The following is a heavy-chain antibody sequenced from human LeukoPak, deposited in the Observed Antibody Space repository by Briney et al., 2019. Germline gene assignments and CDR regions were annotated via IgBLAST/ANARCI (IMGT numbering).Heavy chain of an antibody. D-gene: IGHD3-22*01. J-gene: IGHJ4*02. V-gene: IGHV3-21*01. CDR2: ISSSSSYI. CDR3: ARAWDYYDSSGYYYVYYYFDY. Sequence: GGSLRLSCAASGFTFSSYSMNWVRQAPGKGLEWVSSISSSSSYIYYADSVKGRFTISRDNAKNSLYLQMNSLRAEDTAVYYCARAWDYYDSSGYYYVYYYFDYWGQGTLVTVSS. CDR1: GFTFSSYS.